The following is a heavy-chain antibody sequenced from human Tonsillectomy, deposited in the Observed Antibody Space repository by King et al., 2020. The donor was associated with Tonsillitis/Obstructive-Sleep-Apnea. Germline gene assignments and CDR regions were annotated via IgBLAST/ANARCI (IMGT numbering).Heavy chain of an antibody. CDR3: ARDKEGATEAADY. CDR2: ISSSSSYI. D-gene: IGHD1-26*01. V-gene: IGHV3-21*01. Sequence: VQLVESGGGLVKPGGSLRLSCAASGFTFSSYSMNWVRQAPGKGLEWVSSISSSSSYIYYADSVKGRFTISRDNAKNSLYLQMNSLRAEDTAVYYCARDKEGATEAADYWGQGTLVTVSS. J-gene: IGHJ4*02. CDR1: GFTFSSYS.